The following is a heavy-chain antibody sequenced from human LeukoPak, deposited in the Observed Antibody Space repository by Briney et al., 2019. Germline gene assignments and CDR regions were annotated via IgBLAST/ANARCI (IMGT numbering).Heavy chain of an antibody. Sequence: VASVKVSCKASGYTFSGYFIHWVRQAAGQRLEWMGRINADSGGPEYPPNFQGRVTMTRDTSTSSASMELSRLTSDDTAVYYCARVLSSTLIWEFDYCGQGTLVTVSS. CDR1: GYTFSGYF. D-gene: IGHD1-26*01. V-gene: IGHV1-2*06. J-gene: IGHJ4*02. CDR3: ARVLSSTLIWEFDY. CDR2: INADSGGP.